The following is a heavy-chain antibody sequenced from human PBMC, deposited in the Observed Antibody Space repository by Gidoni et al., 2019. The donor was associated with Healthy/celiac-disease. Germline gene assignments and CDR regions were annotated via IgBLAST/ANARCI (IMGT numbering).Heavy chain of an antibody. V-gene: IGHV5-51*01. Sequence: EVQLVQSGAEVKKPGESLKISCKGSGYSFTSYWIGWVRQMPGKGLEWMGIIYPGDSDTRYSPSFQGQVTISADKSISTAYLQWSSLKASDTAMYYCARHKVGSYYGKTIHEGDYWGQGTLVTVSS. CDR2: IYPGDSDT. D-gene: IGHD1-26*01. CDR1: GYSFTSYW. CDR3: ARHKVGSYYGKTIHEGDY. J-gene: IGHJ4*02.